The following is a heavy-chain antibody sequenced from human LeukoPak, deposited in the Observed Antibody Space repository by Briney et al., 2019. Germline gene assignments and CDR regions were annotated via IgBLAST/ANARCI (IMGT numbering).Heavy chain of an antibody. CDR2: ITGSGANT. D-gene: IGHD3-22*01. J-gene: IGHJ4*02. CDR1: GFSFSTYS. V-gene: IGHV3-23*01. CDR3: YYYDSSGFYPQTKIDY. Sequence: GGSLTLSCAGSGFSFSTYSMNWVRQAPGKGLEWVSGITGSGANTYYADSVKGRFTISRDNSKNTLYLRMNSLRAEDTAVFYCYYYDSSGFYPQTKIDYWGQGTLVTVSS.